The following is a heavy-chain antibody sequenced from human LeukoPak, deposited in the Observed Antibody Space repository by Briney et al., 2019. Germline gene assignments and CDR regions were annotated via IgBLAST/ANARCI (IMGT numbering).Heavy chain of an antibody. CDR3: AVNWGLSF. V-gene: IGHV3-23*01. J-gene: IGHJ4*02. D-gene: IGHD7-27*01. CDR1: GFTFTNYA. Sequence: GGSLRLSCAASGFTFTNYAMSWVRQAPENGLEWVSAISGSGESTYYADSVKGRFTISRDNSKNTLYLQMNSLRAEDTAVYYCAVNWGLSFWGQGTLVTVSS. CDR2: ISGSGEST.